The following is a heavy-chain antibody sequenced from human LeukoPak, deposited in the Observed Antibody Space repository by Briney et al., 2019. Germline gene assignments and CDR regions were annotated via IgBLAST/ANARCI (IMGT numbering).Heavy chain of an antibody. CDR2: IYPGDSDT. V-gene: IGHV5-51*01. D-gene: IGHD2-2*02. J-gene: IGHJ4*02. Sequence: GESLKISCKGSGYSFTSYWIGWARQMPGKGLEWMGIIYPGDSDTRYSPSFQGQVTISADKSISTAYLQWSSLKASDTAMYYCARHCSSTSCYRGLDYWGQGTLVTVSS. CDR1: GYSFTSYW. CDR3: ARHCSSTSCYRGLDY.